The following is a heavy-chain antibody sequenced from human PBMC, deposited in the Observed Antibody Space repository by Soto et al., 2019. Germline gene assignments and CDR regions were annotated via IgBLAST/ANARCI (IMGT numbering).Heavy chain of an antibody. CDR1: GFTFKDYG. J-gene: IGHJ3*01. D-gene: IGHD6-13*01. Sequence: GGSLRLSCAASGFTFKDYGVHWVRQAPDKGLEWVAVISYDGSKKFYADSVKGRFTISRDNSNNMLYLQVNSLRAEDTATYYCAKDMAAGGTGEDGFDVWAKEQWSPSPQ. CDR3: AKDMAAGGTGEDGFDV. CDR2: ISYDGSKK. V-gene: IGHV3-30*18.